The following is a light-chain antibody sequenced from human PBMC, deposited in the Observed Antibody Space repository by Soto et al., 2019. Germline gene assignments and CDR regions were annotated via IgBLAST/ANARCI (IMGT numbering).Light chain of an antibody. J-gene: IGLJ1*01. CDR2: EVS. Sequence: QSALTQPASVSGSPGQSITISCAGTSSDIGGYNYVSWYQQHPGKTPKVMIYEVSNRPSGVSNRFSGSKSDSTASLTISGLQAEDEADYYCTSYTSSSTHYVFGSGTKVTVL. V-gene: IGLV2-14*01. CDR3: TSYTSSSTHYV. CDR1: SSDIGGYNY.